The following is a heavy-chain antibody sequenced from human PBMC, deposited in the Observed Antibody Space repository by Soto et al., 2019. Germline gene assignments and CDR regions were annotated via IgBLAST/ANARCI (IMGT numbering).Heavy chain of an antibody. CDR3: ARDSYDFWSGYPHPYYYYYGMDV. CDR2: ISAYNGNT. V-gene: IGHV1-18*01. J-gene: IGHJ6*02. Sequence: ASVKVSCKASGYTFTSYGISWVRQAPGQGLEWMGWISAYNGNTNYAQKLQGRVTMTTDTSTSTAYMELRSLRSDDTAVYYCARDSYDFWSGYPHPYYYYYGMDVWGQGTTVTVSS. D-gene: IGHD3-3*01. CDR1: GYTFTSYG.